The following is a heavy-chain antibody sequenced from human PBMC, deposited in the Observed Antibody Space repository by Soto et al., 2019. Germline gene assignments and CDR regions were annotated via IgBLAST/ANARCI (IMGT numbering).Heavy chain of an antibody. CDR2: IYDSGST. CDR3: ARRNNGDYDHYFDY. CDR1: GGSISSYF. D-gene: IGHD4-17*01. V-gene: IGHV4-59*08. J-gene: IGHJ4*02. Sequence: PSETLSLTCTVSGGSISSYFWSWIRQPPGKGLEWIGYIYDSGSTNYNPSLKSRVTISVDTSKNQFSLKLTSVTATDTAVYYCARRNNGDYDHYFDYWGQGTLVTVSS.